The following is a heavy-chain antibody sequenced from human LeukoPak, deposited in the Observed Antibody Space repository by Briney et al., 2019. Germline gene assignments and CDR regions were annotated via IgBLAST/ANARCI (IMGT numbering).Heavy chain of an antibody. CDR1: GGSISSYY. CDR3: ARLRSPGDFDY. J-gene: IGHJ4*02. V-gene: IGHV4-59*12. D-gene: IGHD1-26*01. CDR2: IYYSGST. Sequence: SETLSLTCTVSGGSISSYYWSWIRQPPGKGLEWIGYIYYSGSTNYNPSLKSRVTISVDTSKNQFSLNLNSVTAADTAVYYCARLRSPGDFDYWGQGTLVTVSS.